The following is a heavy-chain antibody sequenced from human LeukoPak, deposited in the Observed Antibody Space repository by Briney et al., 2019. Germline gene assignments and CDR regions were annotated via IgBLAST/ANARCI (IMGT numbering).Heavy chain of an antibody. Sequence: GASVKVSCKASGYTFTSNYIHWVRQAPGQGLEWMGMIYPRDGSTSYAQKFQGRVTMTRDTSTSTVYMELSSLRSEDTAVYYCAREDQGGYDFGRFDYWGQGTLVTVSS. CDR2: IYPRDGST. J-gene: IGHJ4*02. V-gene: IGHV1-46*01. D-gene: IGHD5-12*01. CDR3: AREDQGGYDFGRFDY. CDR1: GYTFTSNY.